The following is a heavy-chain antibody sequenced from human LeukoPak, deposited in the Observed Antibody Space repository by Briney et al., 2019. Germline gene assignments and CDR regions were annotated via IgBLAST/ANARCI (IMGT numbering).Heavy chain of an antibody. J-gene: IGHJ1*01. Sequence: GRSLRLSCAASGFIFSSYAMHWVRQAPGKGLEWVAFIRFDGSKKDYVDTGKGRLTISRDNSKNTLYLQMNSLKAEDTAVYYCAKGSNLDERYFQHWGQGTLVTVSS. D-gene: IGHD3-10*01. CDR2: IRFDGSKK. CDR3: AKGSNLDERYFQH. CDR1: GFIFSSYA. V-gene: IGHV3-30*02.